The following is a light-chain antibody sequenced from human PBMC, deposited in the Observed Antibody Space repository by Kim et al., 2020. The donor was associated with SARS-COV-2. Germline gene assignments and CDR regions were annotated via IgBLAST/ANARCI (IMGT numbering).Light chain of an antibody. CDR3: SSYTVATTFV. J-gene: IGLJ1*01. Sequence: QSALTQPASVSGSPGQSITISCTGTSSDVGGYNYVSWYQQHPGEAPKLIIYDVNKRPSGVSGRFSGSKSGTTASLTISGLQDEDEADFFCSSYTVATTFVFGTGTKVTVL. CDR1: SSDVGGYNY. CDR2: DVN. V-gene: IGLV2-14*03.